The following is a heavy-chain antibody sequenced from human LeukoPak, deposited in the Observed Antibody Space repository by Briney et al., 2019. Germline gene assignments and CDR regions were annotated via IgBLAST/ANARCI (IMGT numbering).Heavy chain of an antibody. Sequence: PGGSLRLSCAASGFTFSSYAMNWVRQAPGKGLEWVSSISGTSSYIYYADSLKGRFAISRDNAKNTLYLQMNSLRAEDTAVYYCARGMGYGTSGPFDYWGQGTLVTVSS. J-gene: IGHJ4*02. CDR2: ISGTSSYI. CDR1: GFTFSSYA. CDR3: ARGMGYGTSGPFDY. V-gene: IGHV3-21*01. D-gene: IGHD2-8*01.